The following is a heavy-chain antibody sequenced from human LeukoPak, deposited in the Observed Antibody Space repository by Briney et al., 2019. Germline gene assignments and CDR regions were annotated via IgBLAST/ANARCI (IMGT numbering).Heavy chain of an antibody. Sequence: SETLSLTCTVSGGSISSYYWSWIRQPAGKGLEWIGRIYTSGSTNYNPSLKSRVTMSVDTSKNQFSLKLSSVTAADTAVYYCAVRYCSGGSCYGVDYWGQGTLVTVSS. CDR1: GGSISSYY. CDR2: IYTSGST. J-gene: IGHJ4*02. CDR3: AVRYCSGGSCYGVDY. V-gene: IGHV4-4*07. D-gene: IGHD2-15*01.